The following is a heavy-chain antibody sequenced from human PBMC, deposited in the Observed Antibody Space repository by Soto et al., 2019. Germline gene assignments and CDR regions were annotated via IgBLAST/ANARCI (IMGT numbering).Heavy chain of an antibody. CDR1: GGSISSSSYY. CDR3: ARHTPAISISDH. J-gene: IGHJ4*02. CDR2: IYYSGST. V-gene: IGHV4-39*01. D-gene: IGHD2-15*01. Sequence: SETLSLTCTVSGGSISSSSYYWGWIRQPPGKGLEWIGSIYYSGSTYYNPSLKSRFTISVDTSKNQFSLKLSSVTAADTAVYYCARHTPAISISDHWGQGTLVTVSS.